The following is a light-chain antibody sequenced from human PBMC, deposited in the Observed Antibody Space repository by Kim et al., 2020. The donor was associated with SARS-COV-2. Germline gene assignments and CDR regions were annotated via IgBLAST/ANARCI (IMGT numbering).Light chain of an antibody. Sequence: SVSPGQTASITCSGDKLGDKYACWYQQKPGQSPVLVIYQDSKRPSGIPERFSGSNSGNTATLTIGGTQAMDEADYYCQAWDSSIRVFGGGTQLTVL. CDR2: QDS. CDR3: QAWDSSIRV. CDR1: KLGDKY. V-gene: IGLV3-1*01. J-gene: IGLJ3*02.